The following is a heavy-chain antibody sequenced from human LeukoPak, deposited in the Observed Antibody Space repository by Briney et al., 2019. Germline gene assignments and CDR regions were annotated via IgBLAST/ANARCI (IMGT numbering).Heavy chain of an antibody. CDR2: ISSSSSYM. CDR3: AREYWFIAAAGTGGYWYFDL. Sequence: GGSLRLSCAASGFTFSSYTMNWVRQAPGKGLEWVSSISSSSSYMYYADSVKGRFTISRDNAKNSLYLQMNSLRAEDTAVYYCAREYWFIAAAGTGGYWYFDLWGRGTLVTVSS. V-gene: IGHV3-21*01. CDR1: GFTFSSYT. J-gene: IGHJ2*01. D-gene: IGHD6-13*01.